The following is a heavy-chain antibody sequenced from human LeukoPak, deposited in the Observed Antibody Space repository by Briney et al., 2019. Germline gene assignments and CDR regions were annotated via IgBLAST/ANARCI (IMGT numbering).Heavy chain of an antibody. J-gene: IGHJ3*02. V-gene: IGHV1-46*01. CDR2: INPSDGST. Sequence: ASVKVSCKASGYTFTSYYIHWVRQAPGQGLEWMGIINPSDGSTSYAQKFQGRVTVTRDMSTSTVYMELSSLRSEDTAVYYCARGGIAAAGTRAFDIWGQGTMVTVSS. CDR3: ARGGIAAAGTRAFDI. D-gene: IGHD6-13*01. CDR1: GYTFTSYY.